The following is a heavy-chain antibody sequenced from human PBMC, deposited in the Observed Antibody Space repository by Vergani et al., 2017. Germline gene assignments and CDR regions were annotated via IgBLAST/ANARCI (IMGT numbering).Heavy chain of an antibody. J-gene: IGHJ6*03. V-gene: IGHV3-30*18. D-gene: IGHD5-12*01. CDR3: AKDQDGIVATIYYYYMDV. CDR2: ISYDGSNK. CDR1: GFTFDDYA. Sequence: VQLVESGGGLVQPGRSLRLSCAASGFTFDDYAMHWVRQAPGKGLEWVAVISYDGSNKYYADSVKGRFTISRDNSKNTLYLQMNSLRAEDTAVYYCAKDQDGIVATIYYYYMDVWGKGTTVTVSS.